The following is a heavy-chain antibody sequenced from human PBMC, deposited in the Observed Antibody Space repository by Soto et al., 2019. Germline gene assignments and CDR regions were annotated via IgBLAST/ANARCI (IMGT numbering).Heavy chain of an antibody. J-gene: IGHJ5*02. Sequence: GGSLRLSCTASGFSFSSYTMHWVRQAPGKGLEWVAFISYDVGTKNYADSVKGRFSISRDNSKKILYLDMDSLRPEDTATYYCARDLGYGSNPLDPWGQGTLVTVPS. D-gene: IGHD6-13*01. V-gene: IGHV3-30*16. CDR2: ISYDVGTK. CDR1: GFSFSSYT. CDR3: ARDLGYGSNPLDP.